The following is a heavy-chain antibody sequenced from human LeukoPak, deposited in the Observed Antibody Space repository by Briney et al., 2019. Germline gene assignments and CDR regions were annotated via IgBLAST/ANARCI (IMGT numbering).Heavy chain of an antibody. CDR2: IYPGDSDT. D-gene: IGHD2-15*01. V-gene: IGHV5-51*01. CDR3: TRARYCSAGSCYAEY. J-gene: IGHJ4*02. CDR1: GSTFTNNW. Sequence: GESLKISCKGSGSTFTNNWIAWVRQMPGKGLEWMGIIYPGDSDTRYSPSFQGQVTTSADKSISTAYLQWSSLKASDTAMYYCTRARYCSAGSCYAEYWGQGTLVTVSS.